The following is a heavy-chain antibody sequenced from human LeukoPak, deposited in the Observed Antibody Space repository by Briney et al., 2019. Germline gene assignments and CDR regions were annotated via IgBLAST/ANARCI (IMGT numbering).Heavy chain of an antibody. CDR1: GGSIRSYY. Sequence: SETLSLTCSVSGGSIRSYYWNWIRQPPGKGLEWIGSIYYSGNTYYNPSLKSRVTISVDTSKNQFSLKLTSVTAADTAVYYCAHFKGGSFDFWGQGTMVTVSS. D-gene: IGHD1-26*01. J-gene: IGHJ3*01. V-gene: IGHV4-59*05. CDR2: IYYSGNT. CDR3: AHFKGGSFDF.